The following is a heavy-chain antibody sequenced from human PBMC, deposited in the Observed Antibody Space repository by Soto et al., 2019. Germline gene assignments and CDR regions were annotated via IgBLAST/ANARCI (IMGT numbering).Heavy chain of an antibody. CDR3: ARASLTTVRGCDYVGWFDP. J-gene: IGHJ5*02. V-gene: IGHV4-31*03. CDR2: IYYSGST. CDR1: GGSISSGGYY. Sequence: SETLSLTCTVSGGSISSGGYYWSWIRQHPGKGLEWIGYIYYSGSTYYNPSLKSRVTISVDTSKNQFSLKLSSVTAADTAVYYCARASLTTVRGCDYVGWFDPWGQGTLVTVSS. D-gene: IGHD5-12*01.